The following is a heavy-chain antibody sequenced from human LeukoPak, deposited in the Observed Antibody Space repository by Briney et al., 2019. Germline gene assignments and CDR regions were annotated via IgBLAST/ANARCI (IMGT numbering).Heavy chain of an antibody. CDR1: GGSMSNIYY. CDR3: ASGNAYDSSGYSYCFDY. J-gene: IGHJ4*02. CDR2: IYTSGST. V-gene: IGHV4-4*07. D-gene: IGHD3-22*01. Sequence: PSETLSLTCNVSGGSMSNIYYWSWIRQPAGKGLEWIGRIYTSGSTNYNPSLKSRVTMSVDTSKNQFSLKLSSVTAADTAVFYCASGNAYDSSGYSYCFDYWGQGTLVTVSS.